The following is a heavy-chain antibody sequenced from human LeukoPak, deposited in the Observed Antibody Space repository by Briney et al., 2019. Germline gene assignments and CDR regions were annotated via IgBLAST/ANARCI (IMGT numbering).Heavy chain of an antibody. CDR3: ATSIVGLTYDEHFQH. V-gene: IGHV3-53*01. J-gene: IGHJ1*01. CDR2: IYTSGST. Sequence: GGSLRLSCAASGFTVSSNYISWVRQAPGKGLEWVSLIYTSGSTYYADSVKGRFTISRDNSKNTLYLQMNSLRAEDTAVYYCATSIVGLTYDEHFQHWGQGTLVTVSS. D-gene: IGHD1-26*01. CDR1: GFTVSSNY.